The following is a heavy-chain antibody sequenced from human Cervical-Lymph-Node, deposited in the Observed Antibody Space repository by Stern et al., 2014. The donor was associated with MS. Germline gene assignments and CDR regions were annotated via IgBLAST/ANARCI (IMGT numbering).Heavy chain of an antibody. CDR1: GFTFSSYA. Sequence: VQLVESGGGLVQPGGSLRLSCTGFGFTFSSYAMTWVRQAPGKGLEWVSAISGSGDNTHYAESVKGRFTGFRDNSRGTFDLQMKSLRAEDTAFFYGAKWLKRDDYKLLRRRREKNWSFDVWGRGPLVTVSS. D-gene: IGHD5-24*01. J-gene: IGHJ2*01. V-gene: IGHV3-23*04. CDR3: AKWLKRDDYKLLRRRREKNWSFDV. CDR2: ISGSGDNT.